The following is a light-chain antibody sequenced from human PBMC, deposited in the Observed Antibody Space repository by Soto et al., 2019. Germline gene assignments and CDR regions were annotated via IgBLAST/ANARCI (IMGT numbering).Light chain of an antibody. CDR3: GTWDSSLSAVV. J-gene: IGLJ2*01. Sequence: QSVLTQPPSVSAAPGQKVTISCSGSSCNIGTNYVSWYQQLPGPAPNLLIYDNNKRPSGIPDRFSGSKSGTSATLGITGLQTGDEEAYYCGTWDSSLSAVVFGGGTKLTVL. CDR2: DNN. V-gene: IGLV1-51*01. CDR1: SCNIGTNY.